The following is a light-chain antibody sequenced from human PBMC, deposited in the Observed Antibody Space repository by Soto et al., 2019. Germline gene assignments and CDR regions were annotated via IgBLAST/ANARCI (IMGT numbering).Light chain of an antibody. Sequence: DIQMTQSPSSLSASVGDRVTVTCRASQGISSFLAWYQQKPGKVPKLLIYAASTLQPGVPSRFSGSGYGTDFTLTISSLKPEDVATYYCQKYDSAPPLTFGGGTKVEIK. CDR3: QKYDSAPPLT. V-gene: IGKV1-27*01. CDR1: QGISSF. CDR2: AAS. J-gene: IGKJ4*01.